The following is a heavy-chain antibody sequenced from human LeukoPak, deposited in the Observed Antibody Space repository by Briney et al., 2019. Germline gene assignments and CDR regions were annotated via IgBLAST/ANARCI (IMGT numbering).Heavy chain of an antibody. J-gene: IGHJ4*02. CDR2: INHNSGGT. CDR1: GYTFTRYY. V-gene: IGHV1-2*02. CDR3: ATLWGLFDY. D-gene: IGHD1-26*01. Sequence: ASVKDSCMASGYTFTRYYMHWLRQAPGQGLEWMGWINHNSGGTNYAQKFQGRVNMTRDTYLSTAYMELGRLRSDDTAVYYCATLWGLFDYWGQGTLVTVSS.